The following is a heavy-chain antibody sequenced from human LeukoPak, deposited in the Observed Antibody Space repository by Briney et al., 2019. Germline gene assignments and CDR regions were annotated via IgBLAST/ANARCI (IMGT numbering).Heavy chain of an antibody. Sequence: ASVKVSCKASGYTFTGYYIHWVRQAPGQGLEWMGWISGYNGNTKYAQKLQGRVTMTTDTSTSTAYMEARSLRSDDTAVYYCAREGYCSGGTCYSGATDYWGQGTLVTVSS. CDR2: ISGYNGNT. CDR1: GYTFTGYY. V-gene: IGHV1-18*04. CDR3: AREGYCSGGTCYSGATDY. J-gene: IGHJ4*02. D-gene: IGHD2-15*01.